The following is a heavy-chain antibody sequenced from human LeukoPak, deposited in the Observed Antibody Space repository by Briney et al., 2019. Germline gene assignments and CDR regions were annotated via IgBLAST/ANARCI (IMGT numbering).Heavy chain of an antibody. CDR3: AKYSGSYHPY. J-gene: IGHJ4*02. CDR1: GFTFSSYG. CDR2: ISYDGSNK. Sequence: GRSLRLSCAASGFTFSSYGMHWVRQAPGKGLEWVAVISYDGSNKYYADSVKGRFTISRDNSKNTLYLQMNSLRAEDTAVYYCAKYSGSYHPYWGQGTLVTVSS. V-gene: IGHV3-30*18. D-gene: IGHD1-26*01.